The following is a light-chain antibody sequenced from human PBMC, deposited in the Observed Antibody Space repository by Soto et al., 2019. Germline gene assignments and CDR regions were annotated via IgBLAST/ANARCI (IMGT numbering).Light chain of an antibody. CDR3: QQYNNWPRT. V-gene: IGKV3-15*01. J-gene: IGKJ1*01. CDR2: GAS. CDR1: QSVSSN. Sequence: EIVTTQSPATLSVSPGERATLSCRASQSVSSNLAWYQQKPGQAPRLLIYGASTRATGVPARFSGSGSETEFTLTISSLQSEDFAVYYCQQYNNWPRTFGQGTKVEIK.